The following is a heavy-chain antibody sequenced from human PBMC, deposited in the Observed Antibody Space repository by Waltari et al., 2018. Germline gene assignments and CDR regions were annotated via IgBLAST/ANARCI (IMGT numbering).Heavy chain of an antibody. CDR1: GGSTSRYY. D-gene: IGHD3-10*01. CDR3: ARGYGFYYFDY. V-gene: IGHV4-59*01. J-gene: IGHJ4*02. Sequence: QVQLQESGPGLVKPSETRSLTCPVSGGSTSRYYWSWIRQPPGKGLEWIGYIYYSGGTNYHPSLKSRVTISVDTSKNQFSLKLSSVTAADTAVYYCARGYGFYYFDYWGQGTLVTVSS. CDR2: IYYSGGT.